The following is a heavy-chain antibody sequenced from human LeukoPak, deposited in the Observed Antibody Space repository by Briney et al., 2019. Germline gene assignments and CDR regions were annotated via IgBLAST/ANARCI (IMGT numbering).Heavy chain of an antibody. CDR1: GYTFTGYW. J-gene: IGHJ4*02. CDR3: VCRTSYSGYDLYEYYFDY. CDR2: IYPGDSDT. D-gene: IGHD5-12*01. Sequence: ASVKVSCKASGYTFTGYWIGWVRQMPGKGLEWMGIIYPGDSDTRYSPSFQGQVTISADKSISTAYLQWSSLKASDTAMYYCVCRTSYSGYDLYEYYFDYWGQGTLVTVSS. V-gene: IGHV5-51*01.